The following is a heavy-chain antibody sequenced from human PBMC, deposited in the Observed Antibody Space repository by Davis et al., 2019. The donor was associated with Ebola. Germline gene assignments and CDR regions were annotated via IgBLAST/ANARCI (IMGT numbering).Heavy chain of an antibody. V-gene: IGHV3-73*01. CDR1: GFTFSSYS. CDR2: IRSKANSYAT. CDR3: ARVKYQPMGGIRSYYYYYGMDV. Sequence: GGSLRLSCAASGFTFSSYSMHWVRQASGKGLEWVGRIRSKANSYATAYAASVKGRFTISRDDSKNTAYLQMNSLKTEDTAVYYCARVKYQPMGGIRSYYYYYGMDVWGQGTTVTVSS. D-gene: IGHD2-2*01. J-gene: IGHJ6*02.